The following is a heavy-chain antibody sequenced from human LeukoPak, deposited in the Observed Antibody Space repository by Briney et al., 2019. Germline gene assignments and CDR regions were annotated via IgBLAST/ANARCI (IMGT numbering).Heavy chain of an antibody. CDR1: GFTVSSNY. Sequence: PGGSLRLSCAASGFTVSSNYMSWVRQAPGKGLEWVSVIYSGGCTYYADSVKGRFTISRDNSKNTLYLQMNSLRAEDTAVYYCARVAVRDYGDYVGDYWGQGTLVTVSS. D-gene: IGHD4-17*01. J-gene: IGHJ4*02. CDR2: IYSGGCT. CDR3: ARVAVRDYGDYVGDY. V-gene: IGHV3-53*01.